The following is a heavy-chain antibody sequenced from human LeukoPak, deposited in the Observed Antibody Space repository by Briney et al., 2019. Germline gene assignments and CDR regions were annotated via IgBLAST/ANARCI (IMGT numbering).Heavy chain of an antibody. CDR1: GGTFISYA. CDR2: IIPIFGTA. J-gene: IGHJ4*02. V-gene: IGHV1-69*13. D-gene: IGHD4-23*01. Sequence: GASVKVSCKASGGTFISYAISWVRQAPGQGLEWMGGIIPIFGTANYAQKFQGRVTITADESTSTAYMELSSLRSEDTAVYYCARTTVVTRDFDYWGQGTLVTVSS. CDR3: ARTTVVTRDFDY.